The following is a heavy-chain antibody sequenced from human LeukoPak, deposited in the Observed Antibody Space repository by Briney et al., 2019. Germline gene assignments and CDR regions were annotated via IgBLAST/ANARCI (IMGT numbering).Heavy chain of an antibody. CDR1: GFTFTSYG. D-gene: IGHD5-18*01. Sequence: PGGSLRLSCVASGFTFTSYGMSWVRQAPGKRLEWVSGISGSGDATYYADSVKGRFTISRDNSKNTLYLQMNSLRAEDTAVYYCAKDLQLWLRLFDYWGQGTLVTVSS. CDR3: AKDLQLWLRLFDY. V-gene: IGHV3-23*01. J-gene: IGHJ4*02. CDR2: ISGSGDAT.